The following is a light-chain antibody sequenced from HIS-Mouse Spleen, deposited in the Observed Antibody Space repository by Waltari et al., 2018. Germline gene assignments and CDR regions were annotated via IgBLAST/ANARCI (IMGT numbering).Light chain of an antibody. CDR1: NIGRKS. V-gene: IGLV3-21*02. Sequence: SYVLTQPPSVSVAPGQTARITLGGNNIGRKSLDWYQQKPGQAPVLVVYDDSDRPSGIPERFSGSNSGNTATLTISRVEAGDEADYYCQVWDSSSDHRVFGGGTKLTVL. J-gene: IGLJ2*01. CDR3: QVWDSSSDHRV. CDR2: DDS.